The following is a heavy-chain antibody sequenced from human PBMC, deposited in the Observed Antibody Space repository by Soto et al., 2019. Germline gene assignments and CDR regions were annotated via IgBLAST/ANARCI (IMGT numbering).Heavy chain of an antibody. CDR3: ARDKDFWSGPNWFDP. CDR2: IIPIFGTA. J-gene: IGHJ5*02. D-gene: IGHD3-3*01. Sequence: GASVKVSCKASGGTFSSYAISWVRQAPGQGLEWMGGIIPIFGTANYAQKFQGRVTITADKSTSTAYMELSSLRSEDTAVYYCARDKDFWSGPNWFDPWGQGTLVTVSS. V-gene: IGHV1-69*06. CDR1: GGTFSSYA.